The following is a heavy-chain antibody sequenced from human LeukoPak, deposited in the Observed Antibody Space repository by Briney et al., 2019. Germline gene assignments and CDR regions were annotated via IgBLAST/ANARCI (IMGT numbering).Heavy chain of an antibody. V-gene: IGHV3-30-3*01. J-gene: IGHJ6*02. CDR2: ISYDGSNK. CDR3: AREPRRYSSSWYPRRYYYHGMDV. Sequence: GGSLRLSCAASGFTFSSYAMHWVRQAPGKGLEWVAVISYDGSNKYYADSVKGRFTISRDNSKNTLYLQMNSLRAEDTAVYYCAREPRRYSSSWYPRRYYYHGMDVWGQGTTVTVSS. D-gene: IGHD6-13*01. CDR1: GFTFSSYA.